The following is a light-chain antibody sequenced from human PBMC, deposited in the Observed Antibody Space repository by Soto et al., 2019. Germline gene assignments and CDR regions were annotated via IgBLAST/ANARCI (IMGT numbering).Light chain of an antibody. V-gene: IGKV3-15*01. CDR2: DVS. J-gene: IGKJ4*01. Sequence: EIVMTQSPATLSVSPGERATLSCRASQSVSSDLAWYQQKPGQPPRLLIYDVSNRATGVPASFSGTGSVTEFTLTISRLQSEDFAIYYCHQYNSWPLTFGGGTTVEIK. CDR3: HQYNSWPLT. CDR1: QSVSSD.